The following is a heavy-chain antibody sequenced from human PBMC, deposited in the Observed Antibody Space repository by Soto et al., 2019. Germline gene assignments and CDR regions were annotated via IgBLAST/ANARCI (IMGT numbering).Heavy chain of an antibody. CDR3: AKDYGEYSSSSGWFDP. V-gene: IGHV3-23*01. Sequence: EVQVLESGGGLVQPGGSLRLSCAASGFTFSTYAMNWVRQAPGKGPEWASGISGSGGRTYYADSVKGRFTISRDNSKNMLYLQMNSLRAEDTAVYYCAKDYGEYSSSSGWFDPWGQGTLVTVSS. CDR2: ISGSGGRT. D-gene: IGHD6-6*01. J-gene: IGHJ5*02. CDR1: GFTFSTYA.